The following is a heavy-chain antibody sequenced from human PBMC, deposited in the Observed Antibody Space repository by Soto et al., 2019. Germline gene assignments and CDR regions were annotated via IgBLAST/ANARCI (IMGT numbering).Heavy chain of an antibody. J-gene: IGHJ4*02. CDR3: ARHSPHGDYYFDY. D-gene: IGHD4-17*01. CDR2: IYPGDSDT. Sequence: GESLKISCKGSGYSFTTYWIGWMRQMPGKSLEWIGIIYPGDSDTRYSPYFQGQVTMSADKSISTAYLQWSSLKDSVTAMYYCARHSPHGDYYFDYWGQGSLLTVSS. CDR1: GYSFTTYW. V-gene: IGHV5-51*01.